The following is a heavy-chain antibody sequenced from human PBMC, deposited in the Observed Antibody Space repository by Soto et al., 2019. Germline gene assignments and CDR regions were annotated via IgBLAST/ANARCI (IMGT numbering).Heavy chain of an antibody. CDR1: VYSINNISCY. D-gene: IGHD2-21*02. J-gene: IGHJ4*02. CDR2: IYYSGST. V-gene: IGHV4-39*01. CDR3: ARQRTSVVTQAYFDS. Sequence: SETLSLTCTVTVYSINNISCYWGWIRHPPGKGLEWIGSIYYSGSTYNNPSLKSRVSMSVDTSNNQFSLKLRSVTAADTALYYCARQRTSVVTQAYFDSWGQGSLVNRLL.